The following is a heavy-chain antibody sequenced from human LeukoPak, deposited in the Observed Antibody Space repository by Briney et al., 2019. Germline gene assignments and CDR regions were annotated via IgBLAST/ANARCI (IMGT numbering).Heavy chain of an antibody. CDR2: INPNSGGT. J-gene: IGHJ5*02. CDR3: ARDRSTSGNWFDP. CDR1: GYTFTGYY. V-gene: IGHV1-2*02. D-gene: IGHD2-2*01. Sequence: ASVEVSCKASGYTFTGYYMHWVRQAPGQGLEWMGWINPNSGGTNYAQKFQGRVTMTRDTSISTAYMELSRLRSDDTAVYYCARDRSTSGNWFDPWGQGTLVTVSS.